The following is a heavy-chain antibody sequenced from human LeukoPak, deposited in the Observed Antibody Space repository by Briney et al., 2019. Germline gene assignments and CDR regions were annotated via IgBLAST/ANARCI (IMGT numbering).Heavy chain of an antibody. D-gene: IGHD5-18*01. CDR1: VGSISSYY. CDR3: ARVGGYSYGPQYYYYYYYYMDV. V-gene: IGHV4-59*01. J-gene: IGHJ6*03. CDR2: IYYSGST. Sequence: PSETLSLTCTVSVGSISSYYWSWIRQPPGKGLEWIGYIYYSGSTNYNPSLKSRVTISVDTSKNQFSLKLSSVTAAHTAVYYCARVGGYSYGPQYYYYYYYYMDVWGKGTTVTVSS.